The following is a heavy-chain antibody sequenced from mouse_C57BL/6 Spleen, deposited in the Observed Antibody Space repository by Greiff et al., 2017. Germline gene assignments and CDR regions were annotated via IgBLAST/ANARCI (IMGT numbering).Heavy chain of an antibody. Sequence: QVQLQQSGPELVKPGASVKISCKASGYTFTDYYINWVKQRPGQGLEWIGWIFPGSGSTYYNEKFKGKATLTVDKSSSTAYMLLSSLTSEDSSVSFCSGPITTVVAFDYWGQGTTLTVSS. CDR1: GYTFTDYY. V-gene: IGHV1-75*01. CDR3: SGPITTVVAFDY. J-gene: IGHJ2*01. D-gene: IGHD1-1*01. CDR2: IFPGSGST.